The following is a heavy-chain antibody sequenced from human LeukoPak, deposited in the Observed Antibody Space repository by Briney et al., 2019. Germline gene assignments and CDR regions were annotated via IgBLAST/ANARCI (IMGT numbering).Heavy chain of an antibody. CDR1: GYSFTSYW. CDR2: IDPSDSYT. V-gene: IGHV5-10-1*01. J-gene: IGHJ6*04. CDR3: ARGTMVRGVNLYYYYGMDV. D-gene: IGHD3-10*01. Sequence: GESLKISCTGSGYSFTSYWISWVRQMPGKGLEWMGRIDPSDSYTNYSPSFQGHVTISADKSISTAYLQWSSLKASDTAMYYCARGTMVRGVNLYYYYGMDVWGKGTTVTVSS.